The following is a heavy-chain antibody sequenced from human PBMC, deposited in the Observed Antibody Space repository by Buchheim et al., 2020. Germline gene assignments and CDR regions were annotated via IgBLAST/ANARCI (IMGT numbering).Heavy chain of an antibody. D-gene: IGHD3-22*01. Sequence: QVQLVESGGGVVQPGRSLRLSCAASGFTFSSYGMHWVRQAPGKGLEWVAVISYDGSNKYYADSVKGRFTISRDNAKNSLYLQMNSLRDEDTAVYYCARVVTMIVVVHGDYWGQGTL. CDR2: ISYDGSNK. CDR1: GFTFSSYG. CDR3: ARVVTMIVVVHGDY. J-gene: IGHJ4*02. V-gene: IGHV3-30*03.